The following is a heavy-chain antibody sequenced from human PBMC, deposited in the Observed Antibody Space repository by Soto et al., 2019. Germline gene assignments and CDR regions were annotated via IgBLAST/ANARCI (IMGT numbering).Heavy chain of an antibody. CDR2: ILSDHNT. CDR1: GFTFSDYT. J-gene: IGHJ4*02. CDR3: ARRTSGYFGY. D-gene: IGHD6-19*01. Sequence: EVQLLESGGGLVEPGGSLRLSCAASGFTFSDYTMSWVRQAPGKVLECVSVILSDHNTYYADSVKGRFTISRDNSKNTLYLEMNSLRAEDTAVYYCARRTSGYFGYWGQGTLVTVSS. V-gene: IGHV3-23*03.